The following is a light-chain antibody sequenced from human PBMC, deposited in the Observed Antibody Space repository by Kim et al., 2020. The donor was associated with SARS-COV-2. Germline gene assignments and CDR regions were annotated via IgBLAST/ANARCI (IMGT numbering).Light chain of an antibody. CDR2: DAS. V-gene: IGKV3-20*01. CDR1: QSVTSNY. CDR3: QQYGSSPRT. J-gene: IGKJ1*01. Sequence: EVVLTQSPGTLSLSPGERATLSCRANQSVTSNYLAWYQQKPGQAPRLLIYDASSRATGIPDRFSGSGSGTDFTLTISRLEPEDFAVYYCQQYGSSPRTFGQGTKVDIK.